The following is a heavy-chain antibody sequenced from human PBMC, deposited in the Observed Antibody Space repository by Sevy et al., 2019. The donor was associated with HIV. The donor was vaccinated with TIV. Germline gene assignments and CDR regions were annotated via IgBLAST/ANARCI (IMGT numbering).Heavy chain of an antibody. J-gene: IGHJ4*02. CDR2: INGSGGYT. Sequence: GGSLRVSCAASGFTFRSYVMSWVRQAPGKGLEWVCTINGSGGYTYYADSVKGRFTISRDNSKNTVDLEMSSLTAEDTALYYCAKETAAGYYRGQGTLVTVSS. V-gene: IGHV3-23*01. CDR1: GFTFRSYV. CDR3: AKETAAGYY. D-gene: IGHD6-13*01.